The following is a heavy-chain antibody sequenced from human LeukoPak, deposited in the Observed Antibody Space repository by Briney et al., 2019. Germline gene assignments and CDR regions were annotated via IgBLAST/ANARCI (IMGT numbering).Heavy chain of an antibody. CDR1: GYTFTSYY. J-gene: IGHJ4*02. Sequence: GASVKVSCKASGYTFTSYYMHWVRQAPGQGLEWMGIINPSGGSTSCAQKFQGRVTMTRDTSTSTVYMELSSLRSEDTAVYYCARDLVSEEYGDYVFFDYWGQGTLVTVSS. CDR2: INPSGGST. V-gene: IGHV1-46*01. D-gene: IGHD4-17*01. CDR3: ARDLVSEEYGDYVFFDY.